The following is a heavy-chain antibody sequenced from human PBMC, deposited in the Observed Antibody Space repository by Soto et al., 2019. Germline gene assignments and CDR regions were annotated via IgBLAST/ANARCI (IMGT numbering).Heavy chain of an antibody. J-gene: IGHJ6*02. CDR3: ARAGFHLSGGSRGLGFGRFHYGMDV. CDR2: INPSGGST. CDR1: GYTFTSYY. D-gene: IGHD2-15*01. Sequence: ASVKVSCKASGYTFTSYYMHWVRQAPGQGLEWMGIINPSGGSTSYAQKFQGRVTMTRDTSTSTVYMELSSLRSGDTAVYYCARAGFHLSGGSRGLGFGRFHYGMDVWGQGTTVTVSS. V-gene: IGHV1-46*01.